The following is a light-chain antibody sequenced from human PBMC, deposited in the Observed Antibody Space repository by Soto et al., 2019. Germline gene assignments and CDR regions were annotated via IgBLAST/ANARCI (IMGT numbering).Light chain of an antibody. CDR1: NIGSKS. J-gene: IGLJ2*01. CDR3: QVWDSTSDHVV. CDR2: DDS. V-gene: IGLV3-21*02. Sequence: YELTQPPSVSVAPGQTAKITCGGNNIGSKSVHWYQQKPGQAPALVVYDDSVRPSGIPERFSGSNSGNTATLTISRVEAGDEADYYCQVWDSTSDHVVFGGGTKLTVL.